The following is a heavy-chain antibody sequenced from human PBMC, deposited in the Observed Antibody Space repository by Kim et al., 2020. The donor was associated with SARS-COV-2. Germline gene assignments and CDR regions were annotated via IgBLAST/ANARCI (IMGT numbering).Heavy chain of an antibody. CDR1: GGSISSYY. J-gene: IGHJ6*02. CDR2: IYYSGST. CDR3: ARAQPMVRAGLAGGLADYYYYYGMDV. Sequence: SETLSLTCTVSGGSISSYYWSWIRQPPGKGLEWIGYIYYSGSTNYNPSLKSRVTISVDTSKNQFSLKLSSVTAADTAVYYCARAQPMVRAGLAGGLADYYYYYGMDVWGQGTTVTVSS. D-gene: IGHD3-10*01. V-gene: IGHV4-59*01.